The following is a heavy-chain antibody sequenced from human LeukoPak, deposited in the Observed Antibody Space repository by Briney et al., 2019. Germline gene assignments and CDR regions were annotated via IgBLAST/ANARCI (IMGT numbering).Heavy chain of an antibody. CDR1: GISFSNYS. V-gene: IGHV3-21*01. Sequence: GGSLRLSCAASGISFSNYSMNWVRQAPGKGLEWVSLISSSSCFIYYGDSVKGRFTISRDNAKKSLYLQMNSLRAEDTAVYYCARAVYCSGGGCFRYFDLWGRGTLVTVSS. CDR3: ARAVYCSGGGCFRYFDL. CDR2: ISSSSCFI. D-gene: IGHD2-15*01. J-gene: IGHJ2*01.